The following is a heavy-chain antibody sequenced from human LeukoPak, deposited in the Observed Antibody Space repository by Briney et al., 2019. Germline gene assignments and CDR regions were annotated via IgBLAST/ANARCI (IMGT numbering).Heavy chain of an antibody. CDR2: INHSGST. D-gene: IGHD3-22*01. CDR1: GGSFSGYY. Sequence: SSETLSLTCAVYGGSFSGYYWSWIRQPPGKGLEWIGEINHSGSTNYNPSLKSRVTISVDTSKNQFSLKLSSVTAADTAVYYCARPSGDSSGFPPIFDYWGQGTLVTVSS. CDR3: ARPSGDSSGFPPIFDY. J-gene: IGHJ4*02. V-gene: IGHV4-34*01.